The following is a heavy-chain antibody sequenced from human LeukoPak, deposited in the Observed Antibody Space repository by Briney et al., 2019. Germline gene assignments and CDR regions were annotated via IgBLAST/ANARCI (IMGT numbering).Heavy chain of an antibody. D-gene: IGHD4-17*01. J-gene: IGHJ4*02. CDR2: IRYDGSNK. CDR1: GFTFSSYG. V-gene: IGHV3-30*02. Sequence: QPGGSLRLSCATSGFTFSSYGMHWVRQAPGKGLEWVAFIRYDGSNKYYADSVKGRFTISRDNSKNTLYLQMNSLRPEDTAVYYCAKDLTTVTTDGDYWGQGTLVTVSS. CDR3: AKDLTTVTTDGDY.